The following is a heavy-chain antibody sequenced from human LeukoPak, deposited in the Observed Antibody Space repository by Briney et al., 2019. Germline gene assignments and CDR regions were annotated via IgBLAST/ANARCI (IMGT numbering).Heavy chain of an antibody. CDR3: GKDLSYSSSPHYFDY. CDR1: GFTVSSNY. V-gene: IGHV3-66*01. CDR2: IYSGGST. D-gene: IGHD6-6*01. J-gene: IGHJ4*02. Sequence: GGSLRLSCAASGFTVSSNYMSWLRQAPGKGLEWVSVIYSGGSTYYADSVKGRFTISRDNSKNTLYLQMNSLRAGDSAVYYCGKDLSYSSSPHYFDYWGQGTLVTASS.